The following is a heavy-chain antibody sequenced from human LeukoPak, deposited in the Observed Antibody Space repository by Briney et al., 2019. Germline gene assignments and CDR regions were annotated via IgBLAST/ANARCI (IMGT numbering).Heavy chain of an antibody. CDR3: GRVGGRSKAAKGDAFDI. J-gene: IGHJ3*02. V-gene: IGHV3-21*01. CDR2: ISSGSTYM. CDR1: GFTFSSYS. Sequence: GGSLRLSCAASGFTFSSYSMNWVRQAPGKGLEWVSSISSGSTYMYYADSVKGRFTISRDNAQNSMYLQMNSLRAEDTAVYYCGRVGGRSKAAKGDAFDIWGQGTMVVVPS. D-gene: IGHD6-6*01.